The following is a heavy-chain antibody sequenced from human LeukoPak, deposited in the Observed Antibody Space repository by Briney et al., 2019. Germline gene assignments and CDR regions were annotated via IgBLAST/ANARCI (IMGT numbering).Heavy chain of an antibody. D-gene: IGHD3-10*01. CDR1: GGSISSYY. CDR2: IYTSGST. Sequence: SETQSLTCTVSGGSISSYYWSWIRQPAGKGLEWIGRIYTSGSTNYNPSLKSRVTMSVDTSKNQFSLKLSSVTAADTAVYYCARDARYYYGSGPQHMDYWGQGTLVTVSS. V-gene: IGHV4-4*07. J-gene: IGHJ4*02. CDR3: ARDARYYYGSGPQHMDY.